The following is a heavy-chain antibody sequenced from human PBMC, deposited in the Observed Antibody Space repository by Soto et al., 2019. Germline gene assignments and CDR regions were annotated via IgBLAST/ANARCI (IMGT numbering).Heavy chain of an antibody. CDR2: IYYSGST. CDR1: GGSISSSSYY. V-gene: IGHV4-39*01. J-gene: IGHJ4*02. D-gene: IGHD5-18*01. CDR3: ARRSVGYSYGYFDY. Sequence: SETLSLTCTVSGGSISSSSYYWGWIRQPPGKGLEWIGSIYYSGSTYYNPSLKSRVTISVDTSKNQFSLKRSSVTAADTAVYYCARRSVGYSYGYFDYWGQGTLVTVSS.